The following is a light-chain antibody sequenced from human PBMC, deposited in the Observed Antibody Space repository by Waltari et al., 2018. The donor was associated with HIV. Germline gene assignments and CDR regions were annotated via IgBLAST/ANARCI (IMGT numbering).Light chain of an antibody. CDR1: SSNIGNNF. J-gene: IGLJ3*02. V-gene: IGLV1-47*01. Sequence: QSVLTQPPSASGTPGQRVAISCSGSSSNIGNNFVYWYQHLPGTTPKLLIYRNNQRPAGCPVRFSVSKSGTSASLAISGLRSEDEADYYCTSWDDSLSGWMFGGGTTLTVL. CDR2: RNN. CDR3: TSWDDSLSGWM.